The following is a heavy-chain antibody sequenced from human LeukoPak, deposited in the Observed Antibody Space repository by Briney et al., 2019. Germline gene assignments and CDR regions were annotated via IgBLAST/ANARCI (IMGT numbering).Heavy chain of an antibody. Sequence: ASVTVSCKASGYTFTSYDINWVRQATGQGLEWMGWMNPNSGNTGYAQKFQGRVTITRNTSISTAYMELSSLRSEDTAVYYCARGTVVVPDAFDIWGQGTMVTVSS. CDR3: ARGTVVVPDAFDI. J-gene: IGHJ3*02. CDR1: GYTFTSYD. CDR2: MNPNSGNT. D-gene: IGHD2-21*01. V-gene: IGHV1-8*03.